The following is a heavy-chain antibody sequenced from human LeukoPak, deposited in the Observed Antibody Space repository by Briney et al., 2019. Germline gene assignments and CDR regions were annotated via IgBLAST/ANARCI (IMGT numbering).Heavy chain of an antibody. CDR1: GYTFTGYY. CDR3: ARDIWDDYGGNSCAFDI. D-gene: IGHD4-23*01. Sequence: SVKVSCKASGYTFTGYYMHWVRQAPGQGLEWMGRIIPILGIANYAQKFQGRVTITADKSTSTAYMELSSLRSEDTAVYYCARDIWDDYGGNSCAFDIWGQGTMVTVSS. CDR2: IIPILGIA. V-gene: IGHV1-69*04. J-gene: IGHJ3*02.